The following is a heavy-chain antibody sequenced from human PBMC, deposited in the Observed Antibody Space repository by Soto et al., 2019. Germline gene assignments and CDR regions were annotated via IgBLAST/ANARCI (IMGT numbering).Heavy chain of an antibody. D-gene: IGHD2-2*01. Sequence: AETLSVTCTVSGGSXSSYYWSWIRQPPGKGLEWIGYIYYSGSTNYNPSLKSRVTISVDTSKNQFSLKLSSVTAADTAVYYCARHSPLGYCSSTSCYDYWYFDLWGRGTLVTVSS. CDR2: IYYSGST. CDR3: ARHSPLGYCSSTSCYDYWYFDL. J-gene: IGHJ2*01. CDR1: GGSXSSYY. V-gene: IGHV4-59*08.